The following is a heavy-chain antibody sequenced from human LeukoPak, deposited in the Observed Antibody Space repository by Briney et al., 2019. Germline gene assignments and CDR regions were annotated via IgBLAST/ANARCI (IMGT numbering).Heavy chain of an antibody. CDR1: GGSISSSSYY. D-gene: IGHD2-15*01. V-gene: IGHV4-39*07. Sequence: ASETLSLTCTVPGGSISSSSYYWGWIRQPPGKGLEWIGSVYYSGSTYYNPSLKSRVTISVDTSKNQFSLKLSSVTAADTAVYYCARDRYCSANWGQGTLVSVSS. CDR2: VYYSGST. J-gene: IGHJ4*02. CDR3: ARDRYCSAN.